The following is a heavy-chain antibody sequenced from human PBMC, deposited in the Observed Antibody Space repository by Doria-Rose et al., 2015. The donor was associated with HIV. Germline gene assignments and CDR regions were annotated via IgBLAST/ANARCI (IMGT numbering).Heavy chain of an antibody. V-gene: IGHV4-34*01. CDR1: GGSFSGYY. CDR3: ARGPSDFGDYVAFQH. CDR2: INHGGST. J-gene: IGHJ1*01. D-gene: IGHD4-17*01. Sequence: LSLTCAVYGGSFSGYYWTWIRQSPGKGLEWIGEINHGGSTNYNPSLKSRVTISLDMSKNQFSLKVTSVTAADTAVYYCARGPSDFGDYVAFQHWGQGTLVTVSS.